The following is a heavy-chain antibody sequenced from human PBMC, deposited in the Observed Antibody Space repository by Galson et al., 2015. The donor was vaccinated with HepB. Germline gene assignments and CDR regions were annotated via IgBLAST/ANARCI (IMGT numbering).Heavy chain of an antibody. V-gene: IGHV3-48*04. Sequence: SLRLSCAASGFTFSSYSMNWVRQAPGKGLEWVSYISSSSSTIYYADSVKDRFTISRDNAKNSLYLQMNSLRAEDTAVYYCARDEGYCSSTSCHYYYYYGMDVWGQGTTVTVSS. D-gene: IGHD2-2*01. CDR3: ARDEGYCSSTSCHYYYYYGMDV. CDR2: ISSSSSTI. J-gene: IGHJ6*02. CDR1: GFTFSSYS.